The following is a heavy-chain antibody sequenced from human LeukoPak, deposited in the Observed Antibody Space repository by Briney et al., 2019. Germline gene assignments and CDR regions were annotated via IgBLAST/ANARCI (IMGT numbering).Heavy chain of an antibody. J-gene: IGHJ6*04. CDR3: ARDLYTYGVFLADV. V-gene: IGHV3-21*01. D-gene: IGHD4-17*01. Sequence: PGGTLRFFCAASVFPFSSYSMNWVRQPPGKGLEWVSYINSSSCYNYYAAPVKRRFTISRDNAKNSLYLQMNSLRAEDTAVYYFARDLYTYGVFLADVWGKGTTVTVSS. CDR2: INSSSCYN. CDR1: VFPFSSYS.